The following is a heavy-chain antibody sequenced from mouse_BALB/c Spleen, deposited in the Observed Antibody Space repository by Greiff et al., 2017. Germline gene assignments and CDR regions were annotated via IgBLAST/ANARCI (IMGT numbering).Heavy chain of an antibody. J-gene: IGHJ1*01. CDR2: ISSGGST. Sequence: EVMLVESGGGLVKPGGSLKLSCAASGFTFSSYAMSWVRQTPEKRLEWVASISSGGSTYYPDSVKGRFTISRDNARNILYLQMSSLRSEDTAMYYCAGGNYGYFDVWGAGTTVTVSS. CDR1: GFTFSSYA. CDR3: AGGNYGYFDV. D-gene: IGHD2-1*01. V-gene: IGHV5-6-5*01.